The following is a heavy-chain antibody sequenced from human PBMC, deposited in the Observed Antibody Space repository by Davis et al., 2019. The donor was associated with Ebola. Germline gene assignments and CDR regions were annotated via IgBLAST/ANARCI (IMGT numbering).Heavy chain of an antibody. V-gene: IGHV1-18*01. CDR3: AGPHPYSTGWYFDT. CDR1: GYTFTTYG. Sequence: ASVKVSCKPSGYTFTTYGLSWVRQAPGQGPVWMGWISADDGSKVYAEKFQGRVTMTTDTSTRTAYLEMRSLTSDDTAVYYCAGPHPYSTGWYFDTWGQGTLVTVSS. CDR2: ISADDGSK. J-gene: IGHJ4*02. D-gene: IGHD6-19*01.